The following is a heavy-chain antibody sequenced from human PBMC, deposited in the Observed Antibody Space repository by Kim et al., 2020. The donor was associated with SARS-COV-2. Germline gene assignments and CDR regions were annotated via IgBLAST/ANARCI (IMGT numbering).Heavy chain of an antibody. CDR2: INHSGST. CDR3: ARGLFYYGDYVGGMDV. J-gene: IGHJ6*02. D-gene: IGHD4-17*01. Sequence: SETLSLTCAVYGGSFSGYYWRWIRQRPGKGLEWIGEINHSGSTNYNPSLKSRVTISVDTSKNQFSLKLSSVTAADTAVYYCARGLFYYGDYVGGMDVWGQGTTVTVSS. V-gene: IGHV4-34*01. CDR1: GGSFSGYY.